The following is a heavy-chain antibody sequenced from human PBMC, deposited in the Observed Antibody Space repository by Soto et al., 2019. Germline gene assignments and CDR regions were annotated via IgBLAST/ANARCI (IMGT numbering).Heavy chain of an antibody. Sequence: ASVKVSCKASGYTFTSYDINWVRQATGQGLEWMGWMNPNSGNTGYAQKFQGRVTMTRNTSISTAYMELSSLRSEDTAVYYCARGPPYYYDSSGYYIDAFDIWGKGTMVTVSS. J-gene: IGHJ3*02. D-gene: IGHD3-22*01. CDR1: GYTFTSYD. CDR3: ARGPPYYYDSSGYYIDAFDI. CDR2: MNPNSGNT. V-gene: IGHV1-8*01.